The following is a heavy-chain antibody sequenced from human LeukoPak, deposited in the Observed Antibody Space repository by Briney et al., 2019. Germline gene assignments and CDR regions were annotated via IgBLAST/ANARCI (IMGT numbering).Heavy chain of an antibody. J-gene: IGHJ5*02. CDR3: ARGGLTMVRGVPNWFDP. CDR2: INPNSGGT. CDR1: GGTFSSYA. Sequence: ASVKVSCKASGGTFSSYAISWVRQAPGQGLEWMGWINPNSGGTNYAQKFQGWVTMTRDTSISTAYMELSRLRSDDTAVYYCARGGLTMVRGVPNWFDPWGQGTLVTVSS. D-gene: IGHD3-10*01. V-gene: IGHV1-2*04.